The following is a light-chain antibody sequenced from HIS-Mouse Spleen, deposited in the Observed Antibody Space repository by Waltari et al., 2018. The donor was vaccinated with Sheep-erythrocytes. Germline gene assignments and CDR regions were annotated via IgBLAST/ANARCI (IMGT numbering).Light chain of an antibody. Sequence: EIVLTQSPATLPLSPGEGATLSCRASQSFRSYLAWYQQKPGLAPRLLIYDASNRSTGIPARFSGSGSGTDFTLTISSLEPEDFAVYYCQQRSNWPPITFGQGTRLEIK. CDR1: QSFRSY. CDR3: QQRSNWPPIT. J-gene: IGKJ5*01. CDR2: DAS. V-gene: IGKV3-11*01.